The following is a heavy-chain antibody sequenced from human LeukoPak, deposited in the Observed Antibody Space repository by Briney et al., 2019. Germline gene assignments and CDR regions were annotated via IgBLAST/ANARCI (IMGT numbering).Heavy chain of an antibody. J-gene: IGHJ4*02. CDR3: AKWGDYDILTGYYASDF. CDR2: ITGSGDTT. Sequence: GGSLRLSCAASGFIFRNYAMSWVRQAPGKGLEWVSAITGSGDTTYYADSVKGRFTISRDNSKNTLYVEMNTLRAEDTAVYYCAKWGDYDILTGYYASDFWGQGTLVTVSS. V-gene: IGHV3-23*01. CDR1: GFIFRNYA. D-gene: IGHD3-9*01.